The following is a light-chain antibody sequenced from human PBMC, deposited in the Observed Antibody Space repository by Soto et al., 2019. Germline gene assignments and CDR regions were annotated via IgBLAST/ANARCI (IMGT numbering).Light chain of an antibody. CDR2: HAS. CDR3: HQYATYS. CDR1: QNISNW. J-gene: IGKJ1*01. Sequence: SLKKKVTITCRASQNISNWLAWYRQKPGTAPELLIYHASTLVSGVPSRFTGSGSGTXFTLAISGLKPDDFATYFCHQYATYSFGQG. V-gene: IGKV1-5*01.